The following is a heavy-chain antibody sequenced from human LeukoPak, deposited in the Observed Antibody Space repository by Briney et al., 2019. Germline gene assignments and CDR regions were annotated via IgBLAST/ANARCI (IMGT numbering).Heavy chain of an antibody. CDR1: GFSVSNNY. Sequence: GGSLRLSCAASGFSVSNNYMSWVRQAPGQGLEWVSVIYTGGSTHYADSVKGRFIISRDNSKNTVYLQMNSLRADDTAVYFCARRAGALYYYDTSGPFDHWGRGTLVTVSS. D-gene: IGHD3-22*01. V-gene: IGHV3-53*01. J-gene: IGHJ4*02. CDR3: ARRAGALYYYDTSGPFDH. CDR2: IYTGGST.